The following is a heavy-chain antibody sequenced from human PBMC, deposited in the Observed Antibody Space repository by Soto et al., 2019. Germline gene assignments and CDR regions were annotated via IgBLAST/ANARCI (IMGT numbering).Heavy chain of an antibody. Sequence: GGSLRLSCAASGFTFSSYSMNWVRQAPGKGLEWVSSISSSSSYIYYADSVEGRFTISRDNAKNSLYLQMNSLRAEDTAVYYCARGAGRDGYNPPGMDVWGQGTTVTVSS. V-gene: IGHV3-21*01. CDR1: GFTFSSYS. J-gene: IGHJ6*02. CDR2: ISSSSSYI. CDR3: ARGAGRDGYNPPGMDV. D-gene: IGHD5-12*01.